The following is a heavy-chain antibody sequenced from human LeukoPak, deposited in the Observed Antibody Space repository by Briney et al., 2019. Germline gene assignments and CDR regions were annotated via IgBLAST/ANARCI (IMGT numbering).Heavy chain of an antibody. V-gene: IGHV3-21*01. J-gene: IGHJ6*02. CDR3: ASSRAITVDYYYYGMDV. CDR2: ISSSSSYI. CDR1: GFTFSSYS. D-gene: IGHD4-23*01. Sequence: GGSLRLSCAASGFTFSSYSMNWVRQAPGKGLEWVSSISSSSSYIYYADSVKGRFTISRDNAKNSLYLQMNSLRAEDTAVYYCASSRAITVDYYYYGMDVWGQGTTVTVSS.